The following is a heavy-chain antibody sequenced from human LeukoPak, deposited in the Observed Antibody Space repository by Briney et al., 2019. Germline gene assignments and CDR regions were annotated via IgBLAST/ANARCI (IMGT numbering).Heavy chain of an antibody. CDR3: ARDGVEFYNWFDP. J-gene: IGHJ5*02. CDR1: GFTFNKYW. CDR2: VSAEGTNT. V-gene: IGHV3-74*01. D-gene: IGHD2-21*01. Sequence: GGSLRLSCAASGFTFNKYWLHWVRQVPGKGLMWVSRVSAEGTNTDYADSVRGRFTISRDNARNTLYLQMSFLRVEDTAVYYCARDGVEFYNWFDPWGQGTLVTVSS.